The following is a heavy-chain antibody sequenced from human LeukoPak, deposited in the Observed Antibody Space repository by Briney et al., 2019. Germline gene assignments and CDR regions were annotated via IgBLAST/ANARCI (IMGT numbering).Heavy chain of an antibody. CDR3: VSGVDSAKLGY. V-gene: IGHV4-34*01. Sequence: SETLSLTXAVSGGSFSGYYCNWISQPPGKGLGWIGELHPSGSTSYNTSLRSRLTISMDTSKNQCSLKLTSVTAADTAMYFCVSGVDSAKLGYWGQGTLVTVSS. J-gene: IGHJ4*02. D-gene: IGHD3-3*01. CDR1: GGSFSGYY. CDR2: LHPSGST.